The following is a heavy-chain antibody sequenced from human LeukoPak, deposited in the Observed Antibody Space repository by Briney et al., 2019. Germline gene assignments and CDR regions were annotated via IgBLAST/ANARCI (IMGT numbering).Heavy chain of an antibody. CDR1: GGSFSGYY. J-gene: IGHJ4*02. V-gene: IGHV4-34*01. CDR3: ARDGPQAIDY. CDR2: INHSGST. Sequence: PSETLSLTCSVYGGSFSGYYWSWIRQRPGKGLEWIGEINHSGSTNYNPSLKSRVTISVDTSKNKFSLNLSPVTAADTAVYYCARDGPQAIDYWGQGTLVTVSS.